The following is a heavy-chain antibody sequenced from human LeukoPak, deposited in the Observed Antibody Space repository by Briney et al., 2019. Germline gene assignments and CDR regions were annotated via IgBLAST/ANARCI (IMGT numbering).Heavy chain of an antibody. CDR3: ARGGEQWLVRPYWYFDL. V-gene: IGHV4-34*01. CDR1: GGSFSGYY. Sequence: PETLSLTCAVYGGSFSGYYWSWIRQPPGKGLEWIGEINHSGSTNYNPSLKSRVTISVDTSKNQFSLKLSSVTAADTAVYYCARGGEQWLVRPYWYFDLWGRGTLVTVSS. CDR2: INHSGST. J-gene: IGHJ2*01. D-gene: IGHD6-19*01.